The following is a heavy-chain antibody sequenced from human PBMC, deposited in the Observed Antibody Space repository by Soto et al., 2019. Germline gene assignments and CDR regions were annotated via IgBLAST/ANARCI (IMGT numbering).Heavy chain of an antibody. CDR1: GFTFSRSA. V-gene: IGHV3-23*01. CDR2: ISGSGGST. D-gene: IGHD3-10*01. Sequence: EVQLLESGGGLIQPGGSLRLSCAASGFTFSRSAMNWVRQAPGKGLVWVSSISGSGGSTFYADSVKGRFTISRDNSNNTLYLQMNSLRAEDTAVYFCAKDPHYFGSGSLDYWGQGTLVTVSS. J-gene: IGHJ4*02. CDR3: AKDPHYFGSGSLDY.